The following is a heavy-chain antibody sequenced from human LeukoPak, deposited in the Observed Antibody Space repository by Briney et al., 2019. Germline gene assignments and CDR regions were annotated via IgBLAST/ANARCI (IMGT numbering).Heavy chain of an antibody. CDR3: ARDQRSSWSPDY. CDR2: ISSSSSYI. CDR1: GFTFSNAW. J-gene: IGHJ4*02. Sequence: PGGSLRLSCTASGFTFSNAWMSWVRQAPGTGLEWVSSISSSSSYIYYADSVKGRFTISRDNAKNSLYLQMNSLRAEDTAVYYCARDQRSSWSPDYWGQGTLVTVSS. D-gene: IGHD6-13*01. V-gene: IGHV3-21*01.